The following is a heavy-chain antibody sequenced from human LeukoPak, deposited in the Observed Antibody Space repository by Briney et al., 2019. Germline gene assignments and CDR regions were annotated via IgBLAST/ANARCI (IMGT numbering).Heavy chain of an antibody. Sequence: ASVKVSCKASGYTFTSYDINWVRQATGQGLEWMGWMNPNSGNTGYAQRFQGRVTMTRNTSISTAYMELSSLRSEDTAVYYCARGGYYDSSGYYYFDHWGQGTLVIVSS. CDR2: MNPNSGNT. V-gene: IGHV1-8*01. CDR1: GYTFTSYD. CDR3: ARGGYYDSSGYYYFDH. J-gene: IGHJ4*02. D-gene: IGHD3-22*01.